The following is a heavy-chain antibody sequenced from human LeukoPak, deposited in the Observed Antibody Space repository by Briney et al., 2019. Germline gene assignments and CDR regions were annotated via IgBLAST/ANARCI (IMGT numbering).Heavy chain of an antibody. V-gene: IGHV1-18*01. CDR1: GYTFTSYG. CDR2: ISAYNGNT. J-gene: IGHJ4*02. CDR3: AREVATIGPFDY. Sequence: ASVKVSCKXSGYTFTSYGISWVRQAPGQGLEWMGWISAYNGNTNYAQKLQGRVTMTTDTSTSTAYMELRSLRSDDTAVYYCAREVATIGPFDYWGQGTLVTVSS. D-gene: IGHD5-12*01.